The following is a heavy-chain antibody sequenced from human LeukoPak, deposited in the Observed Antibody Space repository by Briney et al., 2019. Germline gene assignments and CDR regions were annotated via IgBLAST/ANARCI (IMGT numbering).Heavy chain of an antibody. Sequence: GESLKISCKGSGYRFTSYWIGWVRQMPGKGPEWMGIIYPGDSDTRYSPFFQGQVTISADKSISTAYLPWSNLKASDTAMYYCARLKDYYDSSGSRYFDYWGQGTLVTVSS. CDR2: IYPGDSDT. V-gene: IGHV5-51*01. CDR1: GYRFTSYW. J-gene: IGHJ4*02. CDR3: ARLKDYYDSSGSRYFDY. D-gene: IGHD3-22*01.